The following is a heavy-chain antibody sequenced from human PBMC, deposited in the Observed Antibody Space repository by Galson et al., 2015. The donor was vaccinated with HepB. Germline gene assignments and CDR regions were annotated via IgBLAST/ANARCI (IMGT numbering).Heavy chain of an antibody. D-gene: IGHD6-19*01. Sequence: SVKVSCKASGYNFTSYGISWVRQAPGQGLEWMGWMSAYNGNTNYAENVQGRVTMTTDTSTSTAYMELRSLRSDDTAVYYCARVRRGGLYSSGWYWFDPW. J-gene: IGHJ5*02. V-gene: IGHV1-18*01. CDR1: GYNFTSYG. CDR2: MSAYNGNT. CDR3: ARVRRGGLYSSGWYWFDP.